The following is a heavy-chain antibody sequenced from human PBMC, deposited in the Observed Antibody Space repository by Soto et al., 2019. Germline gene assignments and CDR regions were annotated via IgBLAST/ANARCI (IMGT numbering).Heavy chain of an antibody. CDR1: GGTFSSYA. Sequence: ASVEVSCKAFGGTFSSYAISWVRQAPGQGLEWMGWINPYNANTNYAQRLQGRVTMTTDTSTSTAYMDLRSLTSDDTAVYYCARDRVAGIWGDAFDIWGQGTMVTVSS. CDR2: INPYNANT. J-gene: IGHJ3*02. CDR3: ARDRVAGIWGDAFDI. D-gene: IGHD3-16*01. V-gene: IGHV1-18*01.